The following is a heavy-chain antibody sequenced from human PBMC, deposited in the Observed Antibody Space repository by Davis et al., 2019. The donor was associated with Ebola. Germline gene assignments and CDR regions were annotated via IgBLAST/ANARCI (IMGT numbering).Heavy chain of an antibody. CDR3: ARLSRRPSTLTNSYYYYMDV. J-gene: IGHJ6*03. CDR1: GGSISDYY. CDR2: ISYSGST. V-gene: IGHV4-59*08. Sequence: PSETLSLTCTVSGGSISDYYWSWIRQPPGKGLEWIGYISYSGSTNYNPSLKSQVTMSVDTSKNQFSLKLSSVTAADTAVYYCARLSRRPSTLTNSYYYYMDVWGKGTTVTVSS. D-gene: IGHD4-11*01.